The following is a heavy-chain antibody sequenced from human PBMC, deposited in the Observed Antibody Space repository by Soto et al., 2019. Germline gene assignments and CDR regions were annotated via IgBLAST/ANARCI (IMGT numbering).Heavy chain of an antibody. D-gene: IGHD3-22*01. CDR1: GFTFSSYG. CDR2: ISYDGSNK. CDR3: AKARWDSSGYDY. J-gene: IGHJ4*02. V-gene: IGHV3-30*18. Sequence: VGSLRLSCAASGFTFSSYGMHWVRQAPGKGLEWVAVISYDGSNKYYADSVKGRFTISRDNSKNTLYLQMNSLRAEDTAVYYCAKARWDSSGYDYWGQGTLVTVSS.